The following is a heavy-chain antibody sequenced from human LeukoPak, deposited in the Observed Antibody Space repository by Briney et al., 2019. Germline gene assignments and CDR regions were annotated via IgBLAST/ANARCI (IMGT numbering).Heavy chain of an antibody. CDR3: ARDNDDSSAIDY. Sequence: PGGSLRLSCAASGFTFSSYSMNWVRQAPGKGLEWVAVIWYDGSNKYYADSVKGRFTISRDNSKNTLYLQMNSLRAEDTAVYYCARDNDDSSAIDYWGQGTLVTVSS. CDR2: IWYDGSNK. CDR1: GFTFSSYS. V-gene: IGHV3-33*08. D-gene: IGHD3-22*01. J-gene: IGHJ4*02.